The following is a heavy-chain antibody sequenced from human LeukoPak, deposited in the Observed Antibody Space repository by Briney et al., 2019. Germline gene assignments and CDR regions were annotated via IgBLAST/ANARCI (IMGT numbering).Heavy chain of an antibody. V-gene: IGHV3-33*01. CDR2: IWYDGSNK. CDR1: GFTFSSYG. Sequence: PGRSLRLSCAASGFTFSSYGMHWVRQAPGKGLEWVAVIWYDGSNKYYADSVKGRFTISRDNSKNTLYLQMNSLRAEDTAVYYCACFSSSWSRDYWGQGTLVTVSS. D-gene: IGHD6-13*01. CDR3: ACFSSSWSRDY. J-gene: IGHJ4*02.